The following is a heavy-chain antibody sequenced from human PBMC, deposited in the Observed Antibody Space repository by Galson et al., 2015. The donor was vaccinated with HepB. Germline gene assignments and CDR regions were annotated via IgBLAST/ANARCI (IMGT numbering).Heavy chain of an antibody. J-gene: IGHJ4*02. CDR2: IRSKNYGGTT. V-gene: IGHV3-49*03. Sequence: SLRLSCAGSGFPFGEYAMGWFRQAPGKGLEWVGLIRSKNYGGTTQNAASLNGRFSISRDDSKGIAYLQMNSLKTEDTAVYYCSRVRIVPTINWEYYFDFWGLGAQVTVSS. CDR3: SRVRIVPTINWEYYFDF. CDR1: GFPFGEYA. D-gene: IGHD5-12*01.